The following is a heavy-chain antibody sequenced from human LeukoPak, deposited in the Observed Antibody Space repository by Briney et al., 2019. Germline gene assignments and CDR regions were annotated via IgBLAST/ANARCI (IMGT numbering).Heavy chain of an antibody. CDR2: MSVSGRNT. CDR1: GFTFSTYA. J-gene: IGHJ4*02. D-gene: IGHD7-27*01. CDR3: AKTPANWGTN. V-gene: IGHV3-23*01. Sequence: PGGSLRLSCAASGFTFSTYAMSWVRQAPGKGLEWVSTMSVSGRNTYYADSVKGRFTIPRDNYKNTLYLQMNSLRAEDTAVYYCAKTPANWGTNWGQGTLVTVSS.